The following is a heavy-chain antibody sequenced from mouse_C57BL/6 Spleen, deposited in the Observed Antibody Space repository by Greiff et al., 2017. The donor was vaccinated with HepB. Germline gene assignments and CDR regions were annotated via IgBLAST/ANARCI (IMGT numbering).Heavy chain of an antibody. CDR1: GFNIKDDY. Sequence: EVKLVESGAELVRPGASVKLSCTASGFNIKDDYMHWVKQRPEQGLEWIGWIDPENGDTEYASKFQGKATITADTSSNTAYLQLSSLTSEDTAVYYCTTVYYSNHDVWGTGTTVTVSS. CDR2: IDPENGDT. D-gene: IGHD2-5*01. J-gene: IGHJ1*03. CDR3: TTVYYSNHDV. V-gene: IGHV14-4*01.